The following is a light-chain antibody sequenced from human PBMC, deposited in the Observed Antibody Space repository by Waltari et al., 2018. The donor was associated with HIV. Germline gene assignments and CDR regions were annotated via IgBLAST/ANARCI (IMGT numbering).Light chain of an antibody. V-gene: IGLV2-23*01. CDR1: NTDVGSYRL. CDR3: CSYGGDDTLV. Sequence: QSALTQPASVSGSLGQSITISCTGANTDVGSYRLVSWYQHRPGQAPTLIIYDDSKRPLGISSRFSGSKSGNTASLTISGLQSEDEADYYCCSYGGDDTLVFGGGTKVTAL. J-gene: IGLJ3*02. CDR2: DDS.